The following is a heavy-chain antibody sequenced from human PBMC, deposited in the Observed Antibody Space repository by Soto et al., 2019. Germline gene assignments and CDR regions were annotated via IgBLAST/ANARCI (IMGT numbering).Heavy chain of an antibody. J-gene: IGHJ6*03. V-gene: IGHV4-34*01. CDR1: GGSFTGYY. CDR3: ARGESVVVPATPPRYYSYYMDV. CDR2: VDHSGST. D-gene: IGHD2-2*01. Sequence: QVQLQQWGAGLLKPSETLSLTCAVHGGSFTGYYWSWIRQPPGKGLEWIGEVDHSGSTKYKPSLESRVTISVDTSKNQFSLRLTSVTVADTAVYYCARGESVVVPATPPRYYSYYMDVWGVGTTVAVSS.